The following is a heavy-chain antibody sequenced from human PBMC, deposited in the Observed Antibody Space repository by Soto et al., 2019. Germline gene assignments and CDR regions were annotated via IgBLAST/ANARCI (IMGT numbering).Heavy chain of an antibody. CDR1: GFTFSSYA. CDR2: ISGSGGST. D-gene: IGHD6-25*01. V-gene: IGHV3-23*01. CDR3: AKEYEYSSGWERIDY. Sequence: EVQLLESAGGLVQPGGSLRLSCAASGFTFSSYAMSWVRQAPGKGLEWVSAISGSGGSTYYADSVKGRFTISRDNSKNTLYPQMNSLRAEDTAVYYCAKEYEYSSGWERIDYWGQGTLVTVSS. J-gene: IGHJ4*02.